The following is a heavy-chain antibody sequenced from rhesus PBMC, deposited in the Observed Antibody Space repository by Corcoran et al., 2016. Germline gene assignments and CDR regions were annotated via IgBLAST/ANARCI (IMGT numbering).Heavy chain of an antibody. D-gene: IGHD6-43*01. CDR2: ISGSSGST. V-gene: IGHV4-127*01. J-gene: IGHJ4*01. Sequence: QVQLQESGPGVVKPSETLSLTCAVSGYSISSGSDWSWIRQPPGKGLEWIGYISGSSGSTYYNPSLKCRCTISTETSKNQVSLKLSSVSAADTAVYYCAREDPGGIAAAGVDYWGQGVLVTVSS. CDR3: AREDPGGIAAAGVDY. CDR1: GYSISSGSD.